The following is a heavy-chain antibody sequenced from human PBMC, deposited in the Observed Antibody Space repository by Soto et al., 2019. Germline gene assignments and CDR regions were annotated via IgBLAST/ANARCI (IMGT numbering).Heavy chain of an antibody. V-gene: IGHV1-3*01. CDR2: INVDNGNT. Sequence: ASVKVSCKASGYIFTSNGLHWVRQAPGQRLEWMAWINVDNGNTKYSQKFQGRVTITGDTSASTAYMQLSSLRHENTGVNYRARVWLYYDRSAYSLDYWGQGIRVTSPQ. CDR3: ARVWLYYDRSAYSLDY. CDR1: GYIFTSNG. J-gene: IGHJ4*02. D-gene: IGHD3-22*01.